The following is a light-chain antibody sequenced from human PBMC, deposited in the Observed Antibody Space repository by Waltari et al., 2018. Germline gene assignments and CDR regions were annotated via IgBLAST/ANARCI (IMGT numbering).Light chain of an antibody. CDR3: QQSYRSPPT. Sequence: DIQMTQSPSSLSASVGDRLTISCRASQDISKSLYWFQQRPGKGPKLLITAASTLQSGVPSRFSGSGSGTDFTLTITNLQPEDYAIYYCQQSYRSPPTFGPGTKVDIK. V-gene: IGKV1-39*01. CDR2: AAS. CDR1: QDISKS. J-gene: IGKJ3*01.